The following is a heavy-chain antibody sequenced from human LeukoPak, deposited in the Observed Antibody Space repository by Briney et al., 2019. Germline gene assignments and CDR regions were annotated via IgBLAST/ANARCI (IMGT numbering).Heavy chain of an antibody. Sequence: PGGSLRLSCAASGFTFSSYAMHWVRQAPGKGLEWVAVISYDGSNKYYADSVKGRFTISRDNSKNTLYLQMNSLRAEDTAVYYCASARYSGYDWRLGGAFDIWGQGTTVTVSS. CDR1: GFTFSSYA. CDR3: ASARYSGYDWRLGGAFDI. V-gene: IGHV3-30-3*01. D-gene: IGHD5-12*01. J-gene: IGHJ3*02. CDR2: ISYDGSNK.